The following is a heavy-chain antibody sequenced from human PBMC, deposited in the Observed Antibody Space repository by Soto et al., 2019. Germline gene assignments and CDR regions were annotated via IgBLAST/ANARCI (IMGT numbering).Heavy chain of an antibody. V-gene: IGHV1-8*01. CDR2: MNPNSGNT. CDR1: GYTFTTYD. D-gene: IGHD3-22*01. CDR3: ARGIGYYYDSGASAY. Sequence: ASVRVSCKASGYTFTTYDITWVRQATGQGLEWMGWMNPNSGNTGYAQKFQGRVTMTRSTSITTAYLELSSLRSEDTAVYYCARGIGYYYDSGASAYWGQGTLVTVPQ. J-gene: IGHJ4*02.